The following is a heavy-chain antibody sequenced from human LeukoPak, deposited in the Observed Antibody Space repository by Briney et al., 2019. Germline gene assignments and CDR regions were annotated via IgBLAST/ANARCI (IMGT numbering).Heavy chain of an antibody. CDR3: ARDAGSIVVVLYYFDY. Sequence: GGSLRLSCAASGFSFSNYWMSWVRQAPGKGLEWVAVISYDGSNKYYADSVKGRFTISRDNSKNTLYLQMNSLRAEDTAVYYCARDAGSIVVVLYYFDYWGQGTLVTVSS. CDR2: ISYDGSNK. D-gene: IGHD2-2*01. J-gene: IGHJ4*02. CDR1: GFSFSNYW. V-gene: IGHV3-30-3*01.